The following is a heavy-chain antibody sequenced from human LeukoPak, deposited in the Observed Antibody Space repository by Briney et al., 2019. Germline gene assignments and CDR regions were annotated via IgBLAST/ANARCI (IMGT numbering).Heavy chain of an antibody. Sequence: PSETLSLTCAVYGGSFSGYYWSWIRQPPGKGLEWIGEINHSGSTNYNPSLKSRVTISVDTSKNQFSLKLSSVTAADMAVYYCARQGPDFWSGYLPPPFDYWGQGTLVTVSS. V-gene: IGHV4-34*01. D-gene: IGHD3-3*01. CDR1: GGSFSGYY. J-gene: IGHJ4*02. CDR2: INHSGST. CDR3: ARQGPDFWSGYLPPPFDY.